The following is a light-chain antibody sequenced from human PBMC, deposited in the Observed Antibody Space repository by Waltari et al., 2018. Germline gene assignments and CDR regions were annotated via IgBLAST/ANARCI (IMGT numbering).Light chain of an antibody. CDR3: QNHERLPAM. V-gene: IGKV3-20*01. CDR2: AAS. J-gene: IGKJ1*01. CDR1: QSISRS. Sequence: SCRASQSISRSLAWYQQKPGQAPRLLIDAASSRATGIPDRFSGSGSGTDFSLTISRLEPEDFAVYYCQNHERLPAMFGQGTKVEIK.